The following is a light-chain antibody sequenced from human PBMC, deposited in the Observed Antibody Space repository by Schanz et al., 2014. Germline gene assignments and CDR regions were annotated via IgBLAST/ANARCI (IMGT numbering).Light chain of an antibody. Sequence: QSALTQPPSASGSPGQSVTISCSGTSSDVGGYNYVSWYQQHPGKVPKLIIYEVSKRPSGVPDRFSGSKSGNTASLTVSGLQAEDEADYYCSSYAGSSTFGGVFGGGTKLTVL. CDR1: SSDVGGYNY. J-gene: IGLJ3*02. CDR3: SSYAGSSTFGGV. CDR2: EVS. V-gene: IGLV2-8*01.